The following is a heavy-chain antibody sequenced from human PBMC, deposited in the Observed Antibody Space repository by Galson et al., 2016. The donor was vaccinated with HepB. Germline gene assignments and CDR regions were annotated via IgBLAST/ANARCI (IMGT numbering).Heavy chain of an antibody. Sequence: SLRLSCAASGFTFSSYDMHWVRQATGEGLEWVSAIGTAGDTYYPGSVKGRFTISRENAKNSLYLQMNSLRAGDTAVYYCARGYYGSGSYYFDYWGQGTLVTVSS. V-gene: IGHV3-13*01. CDR1: GFTFSSYD. J-gene: IGHJ4*02. D-gene: IGHD3-10*01. CDR2: IGTAGDT. CDR3: ARGYYGSGSYYFDY.